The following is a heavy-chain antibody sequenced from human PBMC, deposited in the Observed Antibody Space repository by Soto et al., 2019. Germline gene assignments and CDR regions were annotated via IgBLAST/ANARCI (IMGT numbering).Heavy chain of an antibody. CDR2: ISHSGST. CDR1: GGSISSAGYS. V-gene: IGHV4-30-2*01. CDR3: ATYYGPNGWFDP. J-gene: IGHJ5*02. D-gene: IGHD3-22*01. Sequence: SSETLSLTCAVSGGSISSAGYSWSWIRQPPGKGLEWIGYISHSGSTYYSPSLKSRVTISVDRSKNQFSLQLSSVTAADAAVYYCATYYGPNGWFDPWGQGTLVTSPQ.